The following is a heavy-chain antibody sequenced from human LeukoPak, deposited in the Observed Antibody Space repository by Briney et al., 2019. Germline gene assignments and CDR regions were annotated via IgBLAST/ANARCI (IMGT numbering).Heavy chain of an antibody. CDR2: ISAYNGNT. V-gene: IGHV1-18*01. D-gene: IGHD3-22*01. Sequence: ASVKVSCKASGYTFTSYGISWVRQAPGQGLEWMGWISAYNGNTNYAQKLQGRVTMTTDTSTSTAYMELRSLRSDDTAVYYRARDSDPYYYDSSGYYYDWGQGTLVTVSS. CDR3: ARDSDPYYYDSSGYYYD. J-gene: IGHJ4*02. CDR1: GYTFTSYG.